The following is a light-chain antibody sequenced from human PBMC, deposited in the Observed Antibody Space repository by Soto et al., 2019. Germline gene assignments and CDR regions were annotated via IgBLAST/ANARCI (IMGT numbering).Light chain of an antibody. CDR1: QTVRNNY. CDR2: DAS. Sequence: EFVLPQVPGTLSLSSAERPTLSSRASQTVRNNYLAWYQQKPGQAPRLLIYDASSRATAIPDRFSCCGSGTDFTLTIRRLEPEDFAVYFCQQFSSDPRSFGGGTKVDIK. V-gene: IGKV3-20*01. J-gene: IGKJ4*01. CDR3: QQFSSDPRS.